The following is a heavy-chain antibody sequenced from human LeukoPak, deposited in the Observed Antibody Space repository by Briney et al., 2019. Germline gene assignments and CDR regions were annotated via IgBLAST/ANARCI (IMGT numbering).Heavy chain of an antibody. CDR3: ARPIQLWFYDAFDI. V-gene: IGHV4-34*01. D-gene: IGHD5-18*01. CDR1: GGSFSGYY. CDR2: INHSGST. Sequence: SETLSLTCAVYGGSFSGYYWSWIRQPPGKGLEWIGEINHSGSTNYNPSLKSRVTISVDTSKNQFSLKLSSVTAADTAMYYCARPIQLWFYDAFDIWGQGTMVTVSS. J-gene: IGHJ3*02.